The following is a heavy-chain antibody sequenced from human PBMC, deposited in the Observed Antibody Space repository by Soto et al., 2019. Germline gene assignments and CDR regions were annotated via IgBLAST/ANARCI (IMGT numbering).Heavy chain of an antibody. J-gene: IGHJ4*02. Sequence: QVQLVQSGAEVKKPGSSVKVSCKASGGTFSSYAISWVRQAPGQGLELMGGIIPIFGTANYAQKFQGRVTITEDESTSTAYMELGSLRSEDTAVYYCARVASAGYGDYVGYFDYWCQGTLVTVSS. V-gene: IGHV1-69*01. D-gene: IGHD4-17*01. CDR3: ARVASAGYGDYVGYFDY. CDR1: GGTFSSYA. CDR2: IIPIFGTA.